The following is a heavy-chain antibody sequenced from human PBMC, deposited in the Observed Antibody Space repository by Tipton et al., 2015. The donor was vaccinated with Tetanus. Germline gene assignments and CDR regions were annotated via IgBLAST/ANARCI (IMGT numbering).Heavy chain of an antibody. CDR2: IDPNSGGT. CDR3: ARDRGNYIYYGMDV. Sequence: QVQLVQSGAEVKKPGASVKVSCKASGYTFSGYYMYWVRQAPGQGLEWVGWIDPNSGGTVYAPRFQGRVTMTRDTSISTAYMELSSLRSDDTAVYYRARDRGNYIYYGMDVWGPGTTVTVS. CDR1: GYTFSGYY. V-gene: IGHV1-2*02. D-gene: IGHD3-22*01. J-gene: IGHJ6*02.